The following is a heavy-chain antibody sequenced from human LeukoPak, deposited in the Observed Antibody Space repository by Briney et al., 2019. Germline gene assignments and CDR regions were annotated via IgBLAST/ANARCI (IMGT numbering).Heavy chain of an antibody. CDR2: IRYDGSKK. CDR3: ARDGGPITPDAFDI. J-gene: IGHJ3*02. CDR1: GFIFSSYG. D-gene: IGHD3-10*01. V-gene: IGHV3-30*02. Sequence: GGSLRLSCAASGFIFSSYGMHWVRQAPGKGLEWVAFIRYDGSKKYYADSVKGRFTISRDNSKNTLYLQMNSLRAEDTAVYYCARDGGPITPDAFDIWGQGTMVTVSS.